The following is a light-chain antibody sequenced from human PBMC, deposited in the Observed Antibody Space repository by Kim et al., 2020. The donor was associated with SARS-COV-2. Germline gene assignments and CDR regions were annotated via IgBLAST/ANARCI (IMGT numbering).Light chain of an antibody. Sequence: EIVLTQSPGTLSLSPGERATLSCRASQSVSSSYLAWYQQKPGQTPRLLIYGASSRDTGIPDRFSGSGSGADFTLTISRLEPEDFAVYYCQQYGVSRWTFGQGTKVDIK. J-gene: IGKJ1*01. CDR1: QSVSSSY. CDR2: GAS. V-gene: IGKV3-20*01. CDR3: QQYGVSRWT.